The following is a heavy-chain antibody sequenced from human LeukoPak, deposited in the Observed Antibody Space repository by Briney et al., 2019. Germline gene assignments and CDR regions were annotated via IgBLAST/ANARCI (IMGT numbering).Heavy chain of an antibody. J-gene: IGHJ6*03. CDR3: AKDSAFYYIDV. D-gene: IGHD3-10*01. Sequence: GGSLRLSCAASGFTFTSYNMNWVRQAPGKALEWVSSITSDSRYMYYGDSVKGRFTISRDNSKNTLYLQMNSLKGDDTAVYYCAKDSAFYYIDVWGKGTTVIISS. V-gene: IGHV3-21*01. CDR1: GFTFTSYN. CDR2: ITSDSRYM.